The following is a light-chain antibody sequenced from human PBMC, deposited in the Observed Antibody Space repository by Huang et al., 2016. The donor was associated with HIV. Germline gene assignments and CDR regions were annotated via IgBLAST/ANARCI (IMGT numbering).Light chain of an antibody. Sequence: EIVLTQSPATLSLSPGERATLSCRASQSVVNLAWYQYRPGQAPRLLIYDAANRASGIPARFSGSGSGTDFTLTVTILQPEDSAVYYCQQRNSWPPITFGQGTRLEIK. V-gene: IGKV3-11*01. CDR2: DAA. CDR1: QSVVN. J-gene: IGKJ5*01. CDR3: QQRNSWPPIT.